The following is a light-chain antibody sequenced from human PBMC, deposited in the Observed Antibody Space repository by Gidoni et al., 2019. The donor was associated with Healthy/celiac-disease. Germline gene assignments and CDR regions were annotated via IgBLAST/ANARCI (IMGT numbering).Light chain of an antibody. CDR1: QSVRSY. J-gene: IGKJ4*01. CDR2: DAS. CDR3: KQRSNWPSLT. V-gene: IGKV3-11*01. Sequence: EIVFTQSPATLSLSPGERATLACRASQSVRSYLAWYQQKPGQAPRLLIYDASNRATVIPASFSGSGSGTDFTFTRSSLEPEDFAVYYCKQRSNWPSLTFGGGTKVEIK.